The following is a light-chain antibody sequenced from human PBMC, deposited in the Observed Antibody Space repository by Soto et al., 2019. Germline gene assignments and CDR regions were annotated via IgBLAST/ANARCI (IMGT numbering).Light chain of an antibody. CDR2: GAS. CDR1: RSISTN. V-gene: IGKV3-15*01. J-gene: IGKJ5*01. CDR3: QQYHNWPPIT. Sequence: MTQSPATLSVSPGERVSLSCRASRSISTNLAWYQQKPGQAPRLLIYGASTRATGIPARFSGSGSGTEFTLTISSLQSEDFAVYYCQQYHNWPPITFGQGTRLEI.